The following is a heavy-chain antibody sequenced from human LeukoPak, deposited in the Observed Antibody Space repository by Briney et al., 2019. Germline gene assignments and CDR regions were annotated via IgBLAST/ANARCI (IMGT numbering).Heavy chain of an antibody. J-gene: IGHJ4*02. V-gene: IGHV3-33*01. CDR3: ARGRGSLAGDQYYIDY. CDR1: GFSFSAYG. Sequence: PGGSLRLSCAASGFSFSAYGMHWVRQAPGKGLEWVSVIWHDGSHQFYADSVKGRFTISRDNSKNTFFLQMNSLRAEDTAVYYCARGRGSLAGDQYYIDYWGQGTLVTVSS. CDR2: IWHDGSHQ. D-gene: IGHD3-10*01.